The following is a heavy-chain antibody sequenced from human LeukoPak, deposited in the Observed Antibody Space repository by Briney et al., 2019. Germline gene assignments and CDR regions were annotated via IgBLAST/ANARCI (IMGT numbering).Heavy chain of an antibody. D-gene: IGHD3-22*01. CDR1: GYTFTGYY. CDR3: AREGGTRAYYYDSSGYQNNWFDP. CDR2: INPNSGGT. V-gene: IGHV1-2*02. J-gene: IGHJ5*02. Sequence: ASVKVSCKASGYTFTGYYIHWVRQAPGQGLEWMGWINPNSGGTNYAQKFQGRVTMTRDTSISTAYMELSRPRSDDTAVYYCAREGGTRAYYYDSSGYQNNWFDPWGQGTLVTVSS.